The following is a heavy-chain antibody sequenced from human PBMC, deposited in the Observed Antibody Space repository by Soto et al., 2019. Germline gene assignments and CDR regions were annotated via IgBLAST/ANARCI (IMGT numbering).Heavy chain of an antibody. V-gene: IGHV4-34*09. Sequence: SETLSLTCAVYGGSFSGYYWTWIRQPPGTGLEWIGEINHSGSTNYNPSLKSRVTISVDTSKNQFSLKLSSVTAADTAVYCCARVSDSSGHLDIEYFQHWGQGTLVTVSS. CDR3: ARVSDSSGHLDIEYFQH. CDR1: GGSFSGYY. D-gene: IGHD3-22*01. CDR2: INHSGST. J-gene: IGHJ1*01.